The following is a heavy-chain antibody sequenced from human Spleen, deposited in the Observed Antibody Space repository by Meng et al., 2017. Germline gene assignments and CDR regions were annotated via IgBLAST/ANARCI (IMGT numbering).Heavy chain of an antibody. CDR1: GFTFSSYA. D-gene: IGHD6-19*01. J-gene: IGHJ4*02. CDR3: AKGYTSGWYSPTFDY. V-gene: IGHV3-30*04. Sequence: GESLKISCAASGFTFSSYAMHWVRQAPGKGLEWVAVISYDGSNKYYADSVKGRFTISRDNSKNTLYLQMNSLRAEDTAVYYCAKGYTSGWYSPTFDYWGQGTLVTVSS. CDR2: ISYDGSNK.